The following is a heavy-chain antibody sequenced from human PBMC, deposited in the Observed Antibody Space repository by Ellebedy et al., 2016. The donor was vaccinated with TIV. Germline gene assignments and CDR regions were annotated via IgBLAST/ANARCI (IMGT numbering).Heavy chain of an antibody. V-gene: IGHV4-34*01. J-gene: IGHJ3*02. CDR2: INHSGST. D-gene: IGHD6-19*01. Sequence: SETLSLTCGIYGGTLSGHYWSWIRQPPGKGLEWIGEINHSGSTNYNPSLKSRVTISVDTSKNQLSLKLSAVTAADTAVYYCARENAVASAFDIWGQGTMVTVSS. CDR3: ARENAVASAFDI. CDR1: GGTLSGHY.